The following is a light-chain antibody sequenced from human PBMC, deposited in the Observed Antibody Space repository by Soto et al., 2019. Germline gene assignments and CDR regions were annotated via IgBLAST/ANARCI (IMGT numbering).Light chain of an antibody. V-gene: IGLV1-44*01. J-gene: IGLJ2*01. CDR1: SSNIGSNN. Sequence: QSVLTQPPSASGTPGQRVTISCSGSSSNIGSNNVNWYQQLQGTAPKLLIYSNNQRPSGVPYRFSGSKSGTSASLAISGLQSEDEADYYCAAWDGSLNGVVFGGGTKLTVL. CDR2: SNN. CDR3: AAWDGSLNGVV.